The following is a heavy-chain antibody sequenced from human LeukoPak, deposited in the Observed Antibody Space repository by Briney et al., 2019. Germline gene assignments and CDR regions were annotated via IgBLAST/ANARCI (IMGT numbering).Heavy chain of an antibody. J-gene: IGHJ4*02. CDR2: IYSGGST. CDR3: ASLMTTYFSIDY. D-gene: IGHD4-11*01. CDR1: GFTFSGSA. V-gene: IGHV3-53*01. Sequence: GGSLKLSCAASGFTFSGSAMHWVRQAPGKGLEWVSVIYSGGSTYYADSVKGRFTISRDNSKNTLYLQMNSLRAEDTAVYYCASLMTTYFSIDYWGQGTLVTVSS.